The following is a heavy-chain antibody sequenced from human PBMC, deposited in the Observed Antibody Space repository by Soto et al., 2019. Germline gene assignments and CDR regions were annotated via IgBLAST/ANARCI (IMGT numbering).Heavy chain of an antibody. J-gene: IGHJ4*02. V-gene: IGHV3-15*07. CDR1: GFTLTNVW. CDR2: IKSESAGGTT. Sequence: LRLSCAVSGFTLTNVWMNWVRQAPGKGPEWVGLIKSESAGGTTNYAAPVKGRFTISRDDSENTLYLQMNSLKTEDTAVYYCSHGYAQYFESWGQGTLVTVS. CDR3: SHGYAQYFES. D-gene: IGHD5-18*01.